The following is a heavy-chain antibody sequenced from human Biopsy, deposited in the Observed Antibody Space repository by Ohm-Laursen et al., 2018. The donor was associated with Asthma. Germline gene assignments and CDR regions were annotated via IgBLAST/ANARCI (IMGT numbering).Heavy chain of an antibody. J-gene: IGHJ5*02. Sequence: TLSLTCTVSSGAIRSHDWTRIRPPPGKGREYIVDVSHTGSTNYNPTLKSRVTMSLDTSKNQFSLRLTSVTPADTAVYYCARLADCSGGACYSYGWFDPWGQGTRVTVSS. D-gene: IGHD2-15*01. CDR2: VSHTGST. V-gene: IGHV4-59*11. CDR3: ARLADCSGGACYSYGWFDP. CDR1: SGAIRSHD.